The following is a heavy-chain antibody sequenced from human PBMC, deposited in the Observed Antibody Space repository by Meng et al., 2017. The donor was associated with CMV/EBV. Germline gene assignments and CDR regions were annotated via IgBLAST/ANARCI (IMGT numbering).Heavy chain of an antibody. CDR3: TRLGYCSSTSCSPVY. J-gene: IGHJ4*02. CDR1: GFPFRGSA. CDR2: IRSKANSYAT. D-gene: IGHD2-2*01. Sequence: SGFPFRGSAMHWVRQASGKGLEWVGRIRSKANSYATAYAASVKGRFTISRDDSKNTAYLQMNSLKTEDTAVYYCTRLGYCSSTSCSPVYWGQGTLVTVS. V-gene: IGHV3-73*01.